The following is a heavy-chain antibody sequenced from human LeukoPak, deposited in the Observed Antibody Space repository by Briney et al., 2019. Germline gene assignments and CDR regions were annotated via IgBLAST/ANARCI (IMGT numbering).Heavy chain of an antibody. CDR1: GFTFSSYS. J-gene: IGHJ4*02. Sequence: GGSLRLSCAASGFTFSSYSMNWVRQAPGKGLEWVSSISSSSSYIYYADSVKGRFTISRDNAKNSPYLQMNSLRAEDTAVYYCARVVIMVRGATTQYYFDYWGQGTLVTVSS. V-gene: IGHV3-21*01. CDR2: ISSSSSYI. D-gene: IGHD3-10*01. CDR3: ARVVIMVRGATTQYYFDY.